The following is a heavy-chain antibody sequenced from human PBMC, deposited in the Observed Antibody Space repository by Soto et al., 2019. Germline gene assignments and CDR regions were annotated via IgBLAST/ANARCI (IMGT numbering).Heavy chain of an antibody. Sequence: QVQVVQSGAEVKKPGASVKVSCKASGYTFTSNGISWVRQAPGQGLEWMGWISAYNGNTNYAQKLQGRVTMTTDTSTSTAYMELRSLSSDATAVYYCARDNGYSYGTGRVDYWGQGTLVTVSS. V-gene: IGHV1-18*01. J-gene: IGHJ4*02. CDR3: ARDNGYSYGTGRVDY. CDR1: GYTFTSNG. D-gene: IGHD5-18*01. CDR2: ISAYNGNT.